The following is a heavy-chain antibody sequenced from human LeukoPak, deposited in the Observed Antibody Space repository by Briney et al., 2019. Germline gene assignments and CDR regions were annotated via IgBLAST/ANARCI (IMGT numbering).Heavy chain of an antibody. CDR2: INHSGST. CDR1: GGSFSGYY. V-gene: IGHV4-34*01. CDR3: ARRRFLYYYDSSGYYYPFDY. Sequence: SETLSLTCAVYGGSFSGYYWSRIRQPPGKGLEWIGEINHSGSTNYNPSLKSRVTISVDTSKNQFSLKLSSVTAADTAVYYCARRRFLYYYDSSGYYYPFDYWGQGTLVTVSS. J-gene: IGHJ4*02. D-gene: IGHD3-22*01.